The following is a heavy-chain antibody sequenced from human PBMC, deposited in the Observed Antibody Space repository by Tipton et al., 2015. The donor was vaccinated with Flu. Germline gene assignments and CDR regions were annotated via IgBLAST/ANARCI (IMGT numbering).Heavy chain of an antibody. CDR2: IRSKAYGGTT. J-gene: IGHJ4*02. Sequence: VQLVQSGGGLVQPGGSLRLSCTASGFAFGDYAMSWVRQAPGKGLEWVGFIRSKAYGGTTEYAASVKGRFTISRDDSKSIAYLQMNSLKTEDTAMYYCSRGTHCSGGSCYRDYWGQGTLVTVSS. CDR1: GFAFGDYA. V-gene: IGHV3-49*04. D-gene: IGHD2-15*01. CDR3: SRGTHCSGGSCYRDY.